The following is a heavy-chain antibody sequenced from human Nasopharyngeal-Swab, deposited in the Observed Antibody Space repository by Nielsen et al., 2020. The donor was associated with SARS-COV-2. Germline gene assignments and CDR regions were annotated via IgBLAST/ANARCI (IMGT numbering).Heavy chain of an antibody. J-gene: IGHJ4*02. CDR3: ARVGWVTAAMAD. V-gene: IGHV3-30*03. D-gene: IGHD5-18*01. Sequence: GGSLRLSCAASGFTFSSYGMHWVRQAPGKGLEWVAVISYDGSNKYYADSVKGRFTISRDNSKNTLYLQMNSLRAEDTAVYYCARVGWVTAAMADWGQGSLVTVSS. CDR1: GFTFSSYG. CDR2: ISYDGSNK.